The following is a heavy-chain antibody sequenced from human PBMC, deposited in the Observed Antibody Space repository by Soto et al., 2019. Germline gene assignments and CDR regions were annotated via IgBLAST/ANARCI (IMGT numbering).Heavy chain of an antibody. CDR2: IYHYGNP. Sequence: PSETLSLTCAVSGGSISTDPYSWSWMRQPPGKGLEWIGYIYHYGNPQYNASLKSRVTLSVDRSKNQFSLNLRSVTAADTAVYYCAASYYAILTGHFAFDIWGHGTMVTVSS. CDR1: GGSISTDPYS. CDR3: AASYYAILTGHFAFDI. J-gene: IGHJ3*02. V-gene: IGHV4-30-2*01. D-gene: IGHD3-9*01.